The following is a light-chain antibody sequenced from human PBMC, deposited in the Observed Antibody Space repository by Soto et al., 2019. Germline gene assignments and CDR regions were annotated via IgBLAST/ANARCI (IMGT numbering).Light chain of an antibody. CDR1: SSNIATHY. J-gene: IGLJ3*02. Sequence: QSVLTQPPSVSAAPGQRVTISCSATSSNIATHYASWYQHLPGTAPRLLIYDNDKRPSGIPDRFSGSKSGTSATLGITGLQSGDEADYYCATWDSSLGIWVFGGGTKLTVL. CDR3: ATWDSSLGIWV. V-gene: IGLV1-51*01. CDR2: DND.